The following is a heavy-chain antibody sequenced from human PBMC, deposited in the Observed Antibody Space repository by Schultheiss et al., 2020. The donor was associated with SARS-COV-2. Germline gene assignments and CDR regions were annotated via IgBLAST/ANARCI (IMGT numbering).Heavy chain of an antibody. V-gene: IGHV3-64*04. Sequence: GGSLRLSCSASGFTFSSYTMHWVRQAPGKGLEYVSAISSNGGSTYYADSVKGRFTISRDNSKNTLYLQMNSLRAEDTAIYYCAKGNGGWPLDYWGQGTLVTVSS. J-gene: IGHJ4*02. CDR1: GFTFSSYT. D-gene: IGHD6-19*01. CDR2: ISSNGGST. CDR3: AKGNGGWPLDY.